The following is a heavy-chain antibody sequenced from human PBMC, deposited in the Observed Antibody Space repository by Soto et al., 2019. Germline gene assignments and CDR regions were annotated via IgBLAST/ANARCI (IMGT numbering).Heavy chain of an antibody. CDR1: VVSSSSGNW. D-gene: IGHD3-10*01. CDR2: IFHDGTA. CDR3: ARLVYDTRLNYMYFDF. V-gene: IGHV4-4*02. Sequence: SETLSLTCAVSVVSSSSGNWWTWVRQSPQRGLEYIGEIFHDGTANYYPSFERRVAISVDTSKNQFSLKLTSVTAADTAIYFCARLVYDTRLNYMYFDFWGQGTLVTVSS. J-gene: IGHJ4*02.